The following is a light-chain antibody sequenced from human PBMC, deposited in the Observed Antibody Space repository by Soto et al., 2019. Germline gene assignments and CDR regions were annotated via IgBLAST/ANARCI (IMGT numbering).Light chain of an antibody. CDR2: AAS. CDR3: KQSYRIPPR. CDR1: ESISSS. Sequence: DIRMTQSPTSLSASAGDSVTLXXRESESISSSLRWHLQKPGQAPXLLIYAASNLQSGVPSRFSGSGSGTDFTLTISSLQPEDFATYSCKQSYRIPPRFGQGTRVVI. J-gene: IGKJ1*01. V-gene: IGKV1-39*01.